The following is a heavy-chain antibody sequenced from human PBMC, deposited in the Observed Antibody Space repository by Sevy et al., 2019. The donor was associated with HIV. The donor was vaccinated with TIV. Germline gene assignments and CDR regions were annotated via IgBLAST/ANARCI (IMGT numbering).Heavy chain of an antibody. J-gene: IGHJ3*02. V-gene: IGHV1-24*01. CDR2: FDPEDDER. CDR3: ARGWMGAFDI. CDR1: GNTLTQLS. D-gene: IGHD6-19*01. Sequence: ASVKVSCKVSGNTLTQLSMHWVRQVPGKGLEWMGSFDPEDDERIYAQKFQGRVTMTEDTSTSTAYMELRSLRSDDTAVYYCARGWMGAFDIWGQGTMVTVSS.